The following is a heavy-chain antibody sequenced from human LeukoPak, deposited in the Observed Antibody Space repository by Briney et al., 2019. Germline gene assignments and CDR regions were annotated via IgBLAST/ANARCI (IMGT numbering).Heavy chain of an antibody. CDR1: GGSIINYY. V-gene: IGHV4-59*01. CDR2: IYYSGST. Sequence: PSETLSLTCTVSGGSIINYYGSWIRQAPGTGLEWIGNIYYSGSTKYNPSLKSRVTLSVDTSKNQFSLNLSSVTAADTAVYYCARGGRQQLLLFALHIWGEGTMVTVSS. J-gene: IGHJ3*02. D-gene: IGHD2-2*01. CDR3: ARGGRQQLLLFALHI.